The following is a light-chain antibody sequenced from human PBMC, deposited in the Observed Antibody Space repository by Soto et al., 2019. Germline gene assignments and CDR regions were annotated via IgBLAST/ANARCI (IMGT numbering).Light chain of an antibody. CDR2: EGS. Sequence: QSALTQPASVSGSPGQSITISCTGTSSDVGTYNLVSWYQQHPGKAPKLMIYEGSKRPSGVSNRFSGSKSGNTASLTISGFQAEDEADYYGCSYEGDSAVVFGGGTKLTFL. CDR3: CSYEGDSAVV. V-gene: IGLV2-23*01. J-gene: IGLJ2*01. CDR1: SSDVGTYNL.